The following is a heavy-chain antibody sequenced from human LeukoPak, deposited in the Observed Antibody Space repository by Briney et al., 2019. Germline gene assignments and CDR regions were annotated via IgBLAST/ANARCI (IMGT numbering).Heavy chain of an antibody. D-gene: IGHD3-3*01. J-gene: IGHJ4*02. CDR3: AREKRSYDFWSGYQYYFDY. Sequence: SETLSLTCTVSGGSISSYYWSWIRQPPGKGLEWIGYIYNSGSTYYNPSLKSRVTISVDTSKNQFSLNLNSATAADTAVYYCAREKRSYDFWSGYQYYFDYWGQGTLVTVSS. V-gene: IGHV4-59*12. CDR2: IYNSGST. CDR1: GGSISSYY.